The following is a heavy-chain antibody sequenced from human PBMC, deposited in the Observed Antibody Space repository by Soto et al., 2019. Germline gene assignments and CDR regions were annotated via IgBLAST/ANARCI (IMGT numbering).Heavy chain of an antibody. CDR3: ARDYGHDCSGGNCYFYY. Sequence: ASLKSTCKASGGTFSRHAINWVRQAPGHGLQWMGGIVPLFGTANYAQKFQGGVTITADESTSTAHMELRSLRSEDTAVYYCARDYGHDCSGGNCYFYYWGQVTLVPASS. CDR1: GGTFSRHA. D-gene: IGHD2-15*01. CDR2: IVPLFGTA. V-gene: IGHV1-69*13. J-gene: IGHJ4*02.